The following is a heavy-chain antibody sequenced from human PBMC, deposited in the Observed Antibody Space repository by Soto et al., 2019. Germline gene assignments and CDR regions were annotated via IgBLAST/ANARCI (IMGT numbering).Heavy chain of an antibody. D-gene: IGHD6-19*01. CDR3: AGGGGIAVAAPPYFDY. V-gene: IGHV3-7*01. CDR2: IKQDGSEK. J-gene: IGHJ4*02. CDR1: GFTFSSYW. Sequence: EVQLVESGGGLVQPGGSLRLSCAASGFTFSSYWMSWVRQAPGKGLEWVANIKQDGSEKYYVDSVKGRFTISRDNAKNSLYLQMNSLRAEDTAVYYCAGGGGIAVAAPPYFDYWGQGTLVTVSS.